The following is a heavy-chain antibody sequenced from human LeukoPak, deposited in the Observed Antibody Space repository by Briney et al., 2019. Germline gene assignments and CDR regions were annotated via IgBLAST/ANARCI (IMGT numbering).Heavy chain of an antibody. D-gene: IGHD3-10*01. V-gene: IGHV4-61*08. Sequence: SETLSLTCTVSGGSVSNGDYYWSWLRQAPGKALEWIGYIYYTGSTNYNPSLEGRVTISVDTSKNQFSVKLSSVTAADTAVYYCARSQNYYGSGDYWSQGTLVTVSS. CDR2: IYYTGST. CDR3: ARSQNYYGSGDY. J-gene: IGHJ4*02. CDR1: GGSVSNGDYY.